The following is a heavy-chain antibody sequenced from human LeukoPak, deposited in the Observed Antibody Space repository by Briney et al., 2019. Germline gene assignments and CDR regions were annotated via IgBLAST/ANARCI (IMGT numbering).Heavy chain of an antibody. CDR1: GLTFSSYW. D-gene: IGHD1-26*01. CDR3: ARDEVGATTEFDY. V-gene: IGHV3-7*01. Sequence: GGSLRLSCAASGLTFSSYWMSWVRQAPGKWLEWVANIKQDGTEKYYVDSVKGRFTISRDNAKNSLYLQMNSLRAEDTAVYYCARDEVGATTEFDYWGQGTLVTVSS. J-gene: IGHJ4*02. CDR2: IKQDGTEK.